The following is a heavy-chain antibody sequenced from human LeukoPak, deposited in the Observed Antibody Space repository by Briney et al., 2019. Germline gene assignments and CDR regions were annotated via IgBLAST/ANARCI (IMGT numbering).Heavy chain of an antibody. Sequence: GGSLRLSCEASGFTFGSFAMYWVRQAPEKGLEWIAGIFGSGGSPHYADSVKGRFTISRDNSKNTVYLQINSLRAEDTAVYFCGKTTAGYSSGQKPAWPVDSWGQGTLVTVSS. D-gene: IGHD5-18*01. CDR2: IFGSGGSP. V-gene: IGHV3-23*01. J-gene: IGHJ4*02. CDR3: GKTTAGYSSGQKPAWPVDS. CDR1: GFTFGSFA.